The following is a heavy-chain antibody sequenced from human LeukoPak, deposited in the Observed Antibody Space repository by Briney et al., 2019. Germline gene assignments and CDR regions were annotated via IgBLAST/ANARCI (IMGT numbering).Heavy chain of an antibody. CDR1: GFTFSTYD. Sequence: GSLRLSCAASGFTFSTYDMSWVRQAPGKGLDWVSSISGAGDSTYYADSVKGRFTISRDNSKRTVYLQMNSLRAEDTAIYYCAPATPEGDVVWGQGTLVTVSS. V-gene: IGHV3-23*01. D-gene: IGHD2-15*01. J-gene: IGHJ4*02. CDR3: APATPEGDVV. CDR2: ISGAGDST.